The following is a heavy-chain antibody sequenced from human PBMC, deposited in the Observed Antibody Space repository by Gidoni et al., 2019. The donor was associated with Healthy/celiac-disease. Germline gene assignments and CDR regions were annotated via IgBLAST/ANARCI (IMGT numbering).Heavy chain of an antibody. CDR1: GGSISSYY. V-gene: IGHV4-59*01. D-gene: IGHD4-17*01. CDR3: ARNHTVTTFNWYYYYGMDV. Sequence: QVQLQESGPGLVKPSETLSLTCTVPGGSISSYYWSWIRQPPGKGLEWIGYIYYSGSTNYNPPLKSRVTISVDTSKNQFSLKLSSVTAADTAVYYCARNHTVTTFNWYYYYGMDVWGQGTTVTVSS. CDR2: IYYSGST. J-gene: IGHJ6*02.